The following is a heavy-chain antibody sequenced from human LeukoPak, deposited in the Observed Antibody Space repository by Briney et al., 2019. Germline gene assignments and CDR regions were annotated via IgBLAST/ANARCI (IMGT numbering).Heavy chain of an antibody. CDR1: GFTFSSYW. Sequence: GGSLRLSCAASGFTFSSYWMSWVRQAPGKGLEWVANIKQDGSEKYYVDSVKGRFTISRDNAKNSLYLQMNSLRAEDTAVYYCAREGVGTYSSSWSGNAFDIWGQGTVVTVSS. CDR3: AREGVGTYSSSWSGNAFDI. J-gene: IGHJ3*02. D-gene: IGHD6-13*01. V-gene: IGHV3-7*01. CDR2: IKQDGSEK.